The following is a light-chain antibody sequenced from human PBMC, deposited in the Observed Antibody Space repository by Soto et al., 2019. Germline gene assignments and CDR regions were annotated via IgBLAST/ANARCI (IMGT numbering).Light chain of an antibody. V-gene: IGKV1-5*03. CDR2: KAS. CDR3: QQYKSYPWT. Sequence: DIQMTQSPSTLSASVGDRVTITCRASQNINNWLAWYQQRPGKAPNLLISKASSLESGVPSRFSGSGSGSEFTLTITSLQPDDFVTYYCQQYKSYPWTFGQGTKVEIK. J-gene: IGKJ1*01. CDR1: QNINNW.